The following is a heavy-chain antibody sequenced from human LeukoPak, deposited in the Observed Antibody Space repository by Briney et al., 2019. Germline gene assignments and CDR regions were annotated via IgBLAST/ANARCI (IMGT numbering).Heavy chain of an antibody. D-gene: IGHD5-12*01. CDR2: IWYHGNEI. CDR1: RFTFSSYG. V-gene: IGHV3-33*08. CDR3: VRGSGGNGYGYWGDN. Sequence: GGSLRLSCAASRFTFSSYGMHWVRQAPGNGLEWVAVIWYHGNEIHYADSVKGRFTISRDNFRNTLYLQMNSLRAEDSAVYYCVRGSGGNGYGYWGDNWGQGTLVTVSS. J-gene: IGHJ4*02.